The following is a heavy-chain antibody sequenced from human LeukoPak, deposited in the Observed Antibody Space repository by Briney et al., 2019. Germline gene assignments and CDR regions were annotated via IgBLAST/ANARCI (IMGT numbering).Heavy chain of an antibody. D-gene: IGHD2-15*01. CDR1: GFTFSSYA. CDR2: ISGSGGST. J-gene: IGHJ4*02. V-gene: IGHV3-23*01. CDR3: AKGGTTRSLYWYPVVIDFGY. Sequence: GGSLRLSCAASGFTFSSYAMSWVRQAPGKGLEWVSAISGSGGSTYYADSVKGRFTISRDNSKNTLYLQMNSLRAEDTAVYYCAKGGTTRSLYWYPVVIDFGYWGQGTLVTVSS.